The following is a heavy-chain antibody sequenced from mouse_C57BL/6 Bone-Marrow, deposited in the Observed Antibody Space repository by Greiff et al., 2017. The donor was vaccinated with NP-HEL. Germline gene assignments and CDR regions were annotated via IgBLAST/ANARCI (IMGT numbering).Heavy chain of an antibody. CDR1: GFTFSDYG. J-gene: IGHJ1*03. Sequence: EVKLVESGGGLVQPGGSLKLSCAASGFTFSDYGMAWVRQAPRKGPEWVAFISNLAYSIYYADTVTGRFTISRENAKNTLYLEMSSLRSEDTAMYYCARQNYGSSWWYFDVWGTGTTVTVSS. CDR3: ARQNYGSSWWYFDV. V-gene: IGHV5-15*01. D-gene: IGHD1-1*01. CDR2: ISNLAYSI.